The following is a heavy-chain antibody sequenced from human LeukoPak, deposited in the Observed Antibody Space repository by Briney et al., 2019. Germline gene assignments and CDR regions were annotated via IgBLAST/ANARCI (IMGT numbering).Heavy chain of an antibody. D-gene: IGHD6-19*01. CDR3: ARGGPVAGTDPPTYYFDY. J-gene: IGHJ4*02. CDR1: GGSISSSSYY. CDR2: IYYSGST. V-gene: IGHV4-39*01. Sequence: PSETLSLTCTVSGGSISSSSYYWGWIRQPPGKGLEWIGNIYYSGSTYYNPSLKSRVTISVDTSKNQFSLKLSSVTAADTAVYYCARGGPVAGTDPPTYYFDYWGQGTLVTVSS.